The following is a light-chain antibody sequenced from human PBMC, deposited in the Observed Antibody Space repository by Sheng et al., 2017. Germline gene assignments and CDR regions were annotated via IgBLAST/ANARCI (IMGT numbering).Light chain of an antibody. CDR1: QGISNY. Sequence: DIQMTQSPSSLSASVGDRVTITCRASQGISNYLAWYQQKPGKVPKLLIYAASTLRSGVPSRFSGSGSGTDFTLTISSLQPEDVATYYCQKYNSAPLTFGRRDQGGDQT. V-gene: IGKV1-27*01. CDR2: AAS. J-gene: IGKJ4*01. CDR3: QKYNSAPLT.